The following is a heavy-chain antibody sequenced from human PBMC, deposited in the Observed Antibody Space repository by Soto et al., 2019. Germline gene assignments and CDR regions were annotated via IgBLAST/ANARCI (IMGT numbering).Heavy chain of an antibody. CDR1: GFTFDDYA. D-gene: IGHD2-15*01. Sequence: EVQLVESGGGLVQPGRSLRLSCAASGFTFDDYAMHWVRQAPGKGLEWVSGISWNSGSIGYADSVKGRFTISRDNAKKSLYLQMNSLRAEDTALYYCAKDITCSGGSCYSFNWYFDLWGRGTLVTVSS. CDR2: ISWNSGSI. V-gene: IGHV3-9*01. J-gene: IGHJ2*01. CDR3: AKDITCSGGSCYSFNWYFDL.